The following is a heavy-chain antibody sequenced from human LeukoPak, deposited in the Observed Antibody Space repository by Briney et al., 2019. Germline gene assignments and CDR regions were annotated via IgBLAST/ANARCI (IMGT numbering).Heavy chain of an antibody. J-gene: IGHJ4*02. V-gene: IGHV3-74*01. Sequence: GGSLRLSCAASGFTFSSYWMHWIRQGPGKGLVWVSRINTDGSSTSYADFVKGRFTISGDNAKNMLYLQMNSLRTDDTAVYFCATPGIRDQYDFDSWGQGTLVTVSS. CDR1: GFTFSSYW. CDR2: INTDGSST. D-gene: IGHD6-13*01. CDR3: ATPGIRDQYDFDS.